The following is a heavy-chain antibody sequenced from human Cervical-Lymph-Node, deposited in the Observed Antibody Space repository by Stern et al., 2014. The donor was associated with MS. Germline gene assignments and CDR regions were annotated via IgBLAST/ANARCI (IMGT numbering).Heavy chain of an antibody. D-gene: IGHD6-19*01. CDR1: GFSLSTFGMS. Sequence: ESGPALVKPTQTLTLTCTFSGFSLSTFGMSVSWIRQPPGKALEXLALIDWDDDKYYSASLETRLTVSKDTSKNQVVLEVTNMDPVDTGTYYCARTRAVAGTYTFDYWGQGTLVAVSS. V-gene: IGHV2-70*01. J-gene: IGHJ4*02. CDR3: ARTRAVAGTYTFDY. CDR2: IDWDDDK.